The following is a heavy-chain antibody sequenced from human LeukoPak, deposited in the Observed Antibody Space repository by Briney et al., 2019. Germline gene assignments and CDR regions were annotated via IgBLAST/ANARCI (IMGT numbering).Heavy chain of an antibody. J-gene: IGHJ4*02. CDR3: AKDPPGYCSGGSCSIFDY. CDR1: GFTFSTYA. D-gene: IGHD2-15*01. Sequence: GGSLRLSCAASGFTFSTYAMSWVRQAPGKGLEWVSAISGSSGSTYYADSVKGRFTISRDNSKSTLFLEMNNLRAEDTAVYYCAKDPPGYCSGGSCSIFDYWGQGTLVTVSS. CDR2: ISGSSGST. V-gene: IGHV3-23*01.